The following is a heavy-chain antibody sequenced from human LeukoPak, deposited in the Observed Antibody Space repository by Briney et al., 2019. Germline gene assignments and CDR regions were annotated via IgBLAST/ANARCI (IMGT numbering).Heavy chain of an antibody. D-gene: IGHD2-2*01. Sequence: PGGSLRLSCAASGFTFSSYAMSWVRQAPGKGLEWVSAISGSGGSTYYADSVKGRFTISRDNSKNTLYLQMNSLRAEDTAVYYCAKSTSSYDNYYYYGMDVWGQGTTVTVSS. CDR1: GFTFSSYA. CDR3: AKSTSSYDNYYYYGMDV. J-gene: IGHJ6*02. CDR2: ISGSGGST. V-gene: IGHV3-23*01.